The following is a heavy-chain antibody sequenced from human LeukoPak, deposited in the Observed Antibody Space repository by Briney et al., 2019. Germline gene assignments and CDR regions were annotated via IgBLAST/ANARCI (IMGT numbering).Heavy chain of an antibody. V-gene: IGHV4-59*01. CDR1: GGSMTRYY. CDR3: ARGGFQSDY. Sequence: SETLSLTCTVSGGSMTRYYWSWIRQPPGKGLEWIGYIYYSGSTKYNPSLKSRVTISVDTSKNQFSLKLNSMTTADTAVYYCARGGFQSDYWGQGTLVTVSS. CDR2: IYYSGST. D-gene: IGHD2-21*01. J-gene: IGHJ4*02.